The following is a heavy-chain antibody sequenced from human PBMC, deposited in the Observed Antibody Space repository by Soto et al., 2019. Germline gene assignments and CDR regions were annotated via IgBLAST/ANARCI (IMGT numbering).Heavy chain of an antibody. CDR3: ARLSYYYGSGPRAYYYGMDV. Sequence: ASVKVSCKASGYTFTSYGISWVRQAPGQGLEWMGWFDPENGKTNYAQKLQGRVTMTEDTSTDTAYMELSSLRSEDTAVYYCARLSYYYGSGPRAYYYGMDVWGQGTTVTVSS. V-gene: IGHV1-18*01. J-gene: IGHJ6*02. D-gene: IGHD3-10*01. CDR1: GYTFTSYG. CDR2: FDPENGKT.